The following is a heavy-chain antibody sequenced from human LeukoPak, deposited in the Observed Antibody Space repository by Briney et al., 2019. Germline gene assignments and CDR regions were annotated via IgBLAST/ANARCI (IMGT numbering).Heavy chain of an antibody. D-gene: IGHD3-22*01. V-gene: IGHV5-51*01. CDR3: ARHRSSGYYDY. J-gene: IGHJ4*02. CDR1: GSSFTSYW. Sequence: GEPLKISCKGSGSSFTSYWIGWVRQLPGKGLEWMGIIDPGDSHTRYSPSLQGQVTISADKTISTAYLQWSSLKASDTAMYYCARHRSSGYYDYWGQGTLVTASS. CDR2: IDPGDSHT.